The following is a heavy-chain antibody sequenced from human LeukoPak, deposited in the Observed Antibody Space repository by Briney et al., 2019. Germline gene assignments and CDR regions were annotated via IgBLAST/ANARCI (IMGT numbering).Heavy chain of an antibody. Sequence: SGGSLRLSCAASGFTFSSYTMNWVRQAPGKGLEWVSSISGSSRHKYYADSVKGRFTISRDNAKNSLYLQMNSLRAEDTAVYYCARVIPGGYYVDYWGQGTLVTVSS. V-gene: IGHV3-21*04. D-gene: IGHD3-10*01. CDR2: ISGSSRHK. CDR1: GFTFSSYT. J-gene: IGHJ4*02. CDR3: ARVIPGGYYVDY.